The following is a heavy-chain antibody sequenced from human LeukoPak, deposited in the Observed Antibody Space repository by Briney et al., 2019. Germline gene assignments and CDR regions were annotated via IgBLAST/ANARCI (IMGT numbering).Heavy chain of an antibody. Sequence: SETLSLTCAVYGGSFSGYYWSWIRQPPGKGLEWIGEINHSGSTNYNPSLKSRVTISVDTSKNQFSLKLSSVTAADTAVYYCARVRVSPHSYGYYYYYGMDVWGKGTTVTVSS. CDR2: INHSGST. J-gene: IGHJ6*04. CDR1: GGSFSGYY. CDR3: ARVRVSPHSYGYYYYYGMDV. V-gene: IGHV4-34*01. D-gene: IGHD5-18*01.